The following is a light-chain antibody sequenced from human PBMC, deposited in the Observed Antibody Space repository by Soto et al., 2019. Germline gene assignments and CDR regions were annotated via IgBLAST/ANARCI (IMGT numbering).Light chain of an antibody. Sequence: EIVLTQSPGTLSLSPGERATLSCRASQSVSSTYLAWYQQKPGQAPRLLIYGASSRGTGIPDRFSGSGSGTDFTLTISRLEPEDFAVYYCQQYGGSRWTFGQGTREDI. CDR3: QQYGGSRWT. CDR2: GAS. V-gene: IGKV3-20*01. J-gene: IGKJ1*01. CDR1: QSVSSTY.